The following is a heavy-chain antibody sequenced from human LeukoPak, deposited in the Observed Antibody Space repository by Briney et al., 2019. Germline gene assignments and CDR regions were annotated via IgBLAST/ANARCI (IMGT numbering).Heavy chain of an antibody. V-gene: IGHV3-53*01. Sequence: ETLSLTCTVSGGSISSGGYYWSWVRQPPGKGLEWVSVIYSVGTTYYADSVKGRFTISRDNSKNSLYLQMNSLRAEDTALYYCARGNSGYDPVFDFWGQGILVTVSS. CDR3: ARGNSGYDPVFDF. CDR1: GGSISSGGYY. D-gene: IGHD5-12*01. CDR2: IYSVGTT. J-gene: IGHJ4*02.